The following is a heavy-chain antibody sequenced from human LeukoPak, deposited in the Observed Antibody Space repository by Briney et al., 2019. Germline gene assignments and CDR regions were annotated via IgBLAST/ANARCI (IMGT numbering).Heavy chain of an antibody. D-gene: IGHD1-26*01. CDR3: ARDRGSYLPEFDY. V-gene: IGHV3-20*04. Sequence: PGRSLRLSCAASGFTFDDFGMSWVRQAPGKGLEWVSGINWNGGSIGYADSVKGRFTISRDNAKTSLYLQMNSLRAEDTALYYCARDRGSYLPEFDYWGQGTLVTVSS. CDR2: INWNGGSI. J-gene: IGHJ4*02. CDR1: GFTFDDFG.